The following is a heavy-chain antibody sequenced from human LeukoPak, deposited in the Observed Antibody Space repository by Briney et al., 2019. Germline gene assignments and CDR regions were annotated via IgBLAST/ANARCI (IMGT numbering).Heavy chain of an antibody. CDR3: ARDRTEGYYVWGSYRPNWFDP. Sequence: SETLSLTCTVSGGSISSSSYYWGWIRQPPGKGLEWIGSIYYSGSTYYNPSLKSRVTISVDTSKNQFSLKLSSVTAADTAVYYCARDRTEGYYVWGSYRPNWFDPWGQGTLVTVSS. J-gene: IGHJ5*02. CDR1: GGSISSSSYY. D-gene: IGHD3-16*02. CDR2: IYYSGST. V-gene: IGHV4-39*07.